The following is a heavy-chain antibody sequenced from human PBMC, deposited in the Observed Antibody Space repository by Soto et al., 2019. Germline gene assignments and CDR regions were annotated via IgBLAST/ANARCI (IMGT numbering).Heavy chain of an antibody. J-gene: IGHJ3*02. CDR1: GYTFTSYA. D-gene: IGHD3-16*02. CDR2: INAGNGNT. CDR3: ARDRLTYDYIWGSYRDAFDI. Sequence: ASVKVSCKASGYTFTSYAIHWVRQAPGQRLEWMGWINAGNGNTKYSQKFQGRVTITRDTSASTAYMELSRLRSEDTAVYYCARDRLTYDYIWGSYRDAFDIWGQGTMVTVSS. V-gene: IGHV1-3*01.